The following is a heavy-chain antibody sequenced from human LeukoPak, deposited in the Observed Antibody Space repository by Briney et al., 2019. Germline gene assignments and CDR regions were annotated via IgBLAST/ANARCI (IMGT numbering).Heavy chain of an antibody. V-gene: IGHV4-61*02. CDR3: ARAVPGGGIDYGGNLFDY. J-gene: IGHJ4*02. CDR2: IYTSGST. Sequence: SQTLSLTCTVSGGSISSGSYYWSWIRQPAGKGLEWIGRIYTSGSTNYNPSLKSRVTISVDTSKNQFSLKLSSVTAADTAVYYWARAVPGGGIDYGGNLFDYWGQGTLVTVSS. CDR1: GGSISSGSYY. D-gene: IGHD4-23*01.